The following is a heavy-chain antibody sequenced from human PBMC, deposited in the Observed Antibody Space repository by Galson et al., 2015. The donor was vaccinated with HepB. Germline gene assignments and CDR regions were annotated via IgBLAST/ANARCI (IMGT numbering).Heavy chain of an antibody. D-gene: IGHD3-16*01. Sequence: SLRLSCAASGFTFSSYGMHWVRQAPGKGLEWVALIWYDGSNGKYADSVKGRFTISRDNSKNTLYLQMNSLRAEDTAVYYCGRGPSTFVKRITPGGDRNWIDPWGRGTLVTGSS. CDR3: GRGPSTFVKRITPGGDRNWIDP. CDR2: IWYDGSNG. CDR1: GFTFSSYG. J-gene: IGHJ5*02. V-gene: IGHV3-33*01.